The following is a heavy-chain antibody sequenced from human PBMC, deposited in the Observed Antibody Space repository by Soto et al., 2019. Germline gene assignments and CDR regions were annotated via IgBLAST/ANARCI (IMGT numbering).Heavy chain of an antibody. V-gene: IGHV6-1*01. Sequence: QVQLQQSGPGLVKPSQTLSLTCAISGDSVSSNSAAWNWIRQSPSRGLEWLGRTYYRSRWYYDYAVSLKSRITINPDTSKNQFSLYLNSVSPEDTAIYYCARDGGTGDDFWDHWGQGTLVTVSS. D-gene: IGHD3-3*01. J-gene: IGHJ4*02. CDR2: TYYRSRWYY. CDR1: GDSVSSNSAA. CDR3: ARDGGTGDDFWDH.